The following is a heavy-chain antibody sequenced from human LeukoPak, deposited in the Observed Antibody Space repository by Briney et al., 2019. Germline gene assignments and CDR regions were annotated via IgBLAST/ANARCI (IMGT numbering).Heavy chain of an antibody. CDR3: AREDRSDAFDS. Sequence: GGSLRLSCAASGFSFSTYEMSWARQAPGKGLEWVSYIGSGGSPTYYAASVEGRFTVSRDNAKNSLYLQLNGLTAEDTAVYYCAREDRSDAFDSWGQGTLVTVSS. CDR2: IGSGGSPT. J-gene: IGHJ4*02. V-gene: IGHV3-48*03. D-gene: IGHD1-26*01. CDR1: GFSFSTYE.